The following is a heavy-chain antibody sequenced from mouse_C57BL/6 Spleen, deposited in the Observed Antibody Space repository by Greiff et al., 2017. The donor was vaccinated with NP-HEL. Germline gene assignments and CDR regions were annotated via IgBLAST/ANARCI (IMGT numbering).Heavy chain of an antibody. CDR1: GYTFTSYW. J-gene: IGHJ2*01. Sequence: VQLQQPGAELVKPGASVKLSCKASGYTFTSYWMHWVKQRPGQGLEWIGMIHPNSGSTNYNEKFKSKATLTVDKSSSTAYMQLSSLTSEDSAVYYCARKPYGNYSYYFDYWGQGTTLTVSS. D-gene: IGHD2-1*01. CDR2: IHPNSGST. CDR3: ARKPYGNYSYYFDY. V-gene: IGHV1-64*01.